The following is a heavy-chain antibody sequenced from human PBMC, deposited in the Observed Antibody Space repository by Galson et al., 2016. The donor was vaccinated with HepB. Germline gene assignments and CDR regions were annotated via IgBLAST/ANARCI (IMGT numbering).Heavy chain of an antibody. J-gene: IGHJ3*01. V-gene: IGHV3-11*01. CDR2: ISRSGDSM. Sequence: PGKGLEWISYISRSGDSMLYAASVRGRFSIPRDNAKKSLYLQMTNLRAEDTAVYFCARDLPDDSVEYVDVFDLWGQGTMVTVSS. CDR3: ARDLPDDSVEYVDVFDL. D-gene: IGHD4-17*01.